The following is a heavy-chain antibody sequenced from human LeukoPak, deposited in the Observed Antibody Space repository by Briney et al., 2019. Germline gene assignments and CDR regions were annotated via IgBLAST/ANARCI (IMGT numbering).Heavy chain of an antibody. Sequence: PGGSLRLSCAASGFTFSSYWMSWVRQAPGKGLDWVANIKQDGSEKYYVDSVKGRFTISRDNAKNSLYLQMNSLRAEDTAAYYCHYYDSSGYPVVAFDIWGQGTMVTVSS. V-gene: IGHV3-7*01. D-gene: IGHD3-22*01. CDR3: HYYDSSGYPVVAFDI. J-gene: IGHJ3*02. CDR1: GFTFSSYW. CDR2: IKQDGSEK.